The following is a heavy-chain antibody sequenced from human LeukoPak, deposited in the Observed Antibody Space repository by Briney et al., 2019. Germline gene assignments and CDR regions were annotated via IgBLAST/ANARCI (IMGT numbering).Heavy chain of an antibody. CDR3: ARGYSSSLTGGDY. Sequence: GASVKVSCKASGYTFTSYYMHWVRQAPGQGLEWMGWINPNSGGTNYAQKFQGRVTMTRDTSISTAYMELSRLRSDDTAVYYCARGYSSSLTGGDYWGQGTLVTVPS. V-gene: IGHV1-2*02. CDR1: GYTFTSYY. D-gene: IGHD6-6*01. CDR2: INPNSGGT. J-gene: IGHJ4*02.